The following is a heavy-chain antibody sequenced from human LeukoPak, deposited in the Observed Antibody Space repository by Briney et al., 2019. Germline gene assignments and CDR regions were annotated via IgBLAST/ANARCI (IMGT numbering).Heavy chain of an antibody. J-gene: IGHJ2*01. V-gene: IGHV3-74*01. Sequence: GGTLRLSCAASGFTLCSYWMHWVRHAPGKGLVWVSRINSDGSSTSYADSVKGRFTISRDNAKTTLYLQIHSLRAEDTAVYYCPRGTQLAHWYFELWGGGTLVTVSS. CDR3: PRGTQLAHWYFEL. CDR2: INSDGSST. D-gene: IGHD1-1*01. CDR1: GFTLCSYW.